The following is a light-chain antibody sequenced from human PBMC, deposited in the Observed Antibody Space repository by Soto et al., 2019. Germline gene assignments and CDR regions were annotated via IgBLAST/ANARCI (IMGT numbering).Light chain of an antibody. J-gene: IGKJ5*01. CDR2: DAS. V-gene: IGKV3-11*01. CDR3: QQRSNWPPRIT. Sequence: EIVLTQSPATLSLSPGERATLSCRAGRSVRSNLACYEQKPGQAPRLLIYDASNRATGIPARFSGSGSGTDFTLTISSLEPEDFAVYYCQQRSNWPPRITFGQGTRLEIK. CDR1: RSVRSN.